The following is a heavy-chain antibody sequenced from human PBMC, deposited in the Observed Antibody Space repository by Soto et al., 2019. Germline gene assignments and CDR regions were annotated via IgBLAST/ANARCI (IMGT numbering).Heavy chain of an antibody. V-gene: IGHV3-74*01. Sequence: EVQLVESGGGLVQPGGSLRLSCAASGFTFTGSWMHWVRQAPGKGLVWVSRINGDGSGTSYADFVKGRFIISRDDAKNTLFLQMIGLSAEDTAVYYCARGIFGSGTANDYWGQGTLVTVSS. CDR3: ARGIFGSGTANDY. CDR1: GFTFTGSW. CDR2: INGDGSGT. J-gene: IGHJ4*02. D-gene: IGHD3-10*01.